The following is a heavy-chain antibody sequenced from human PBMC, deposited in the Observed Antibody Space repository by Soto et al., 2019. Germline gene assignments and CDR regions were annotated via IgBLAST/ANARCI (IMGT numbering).Heavy chain of an antibody. CDR1: GFTFSSYW. CDR3: ARAREYDYVWGSLTAPEGFDY. D-gene: IGHD3-16*01. J-gene: IGHJ4*02. V-gene: IGHV3-7*05. Sequence: PGGSLRLSCAASGFTFSSYWMSWVRQAPGKGLEWVANIKQDGSEKYYVDSVKGRFTISRDNAKNSLYLQMNSLRAEDTAVYYCARAREYDYVWGSLTAPEGFDYWGQGTLVTVSS. CDR2: IKQDGSEK.